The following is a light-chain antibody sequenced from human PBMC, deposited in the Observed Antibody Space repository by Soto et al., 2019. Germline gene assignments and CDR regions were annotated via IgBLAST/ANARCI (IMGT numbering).Light chain of an antibody. V-gene: IGKV1-39*01. CDR2: AAS. CDR3: QQSYNSRT. J-gene: IGKJ1*01. Sequence: DIQMTQSPSSLSASVGDRVTITCRASQTIANYVNWYQHTAGKAPKLLVFAASSLQSGVPPRFSGSGSGTDFTLTISGLQPEDFATYYCQQSYNSRTFGQGTKVEIK. CDR1: QTIANY.